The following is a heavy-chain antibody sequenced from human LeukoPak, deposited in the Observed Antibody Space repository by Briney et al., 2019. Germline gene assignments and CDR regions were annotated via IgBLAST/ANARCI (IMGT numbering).Heavy chain of an antibody. CDR3: AKSICSSTSCYSHYYYYYMDV. Sequence: PGGSLRLSCAASGFTVSTNFMGWVRQAPGKGLEWVAVIWYGGSNKYYADSVKGRFTISRDNSKNTLYLQMNSLRAEDTAVYYCAKSICSSTSCYSHYYYYYMDVWGKGTTVTVSS. V-gene: IGHV3-30*02. J-gene: IGHJ6*03. D-gene: IGHD2-2*01. CDR2: IWYGGSNK. CDR1: GFTVSTNF.